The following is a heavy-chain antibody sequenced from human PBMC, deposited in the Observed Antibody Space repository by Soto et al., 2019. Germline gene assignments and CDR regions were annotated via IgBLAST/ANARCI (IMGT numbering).Heavy chain of an antibody. CDR2: ISYDGSNK. Sequence: QVQLVESGGGVVQPGRSLRLSCAASGFTFSSYAMHWVRQAPGKGLEWVAVISYDGSNKYYADSVKGRFTISRDNSKNTLYLQMNSLRAEDTAVYYCARDLGDGAYGGYFDLWDRGTLVTVSS. V-gene: IGHV3-30-3*01. CDR1: GFTFSSYA. J-gene: IGHJ2*01. CDR3: ARDLGDGAYGGYFDL. D-gene: IGHD4-17*01.